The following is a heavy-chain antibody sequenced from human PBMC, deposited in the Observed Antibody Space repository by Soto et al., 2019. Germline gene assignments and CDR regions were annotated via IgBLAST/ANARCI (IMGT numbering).Heavy chain of an antibody. CDR1: GGSFSGYY. CDR2: INDRGSI. J-gene: IGHJ2*01. D-gene: IGHD3-9*01. Sequence: QVQLQQWGAGPLRPLETLSLTCGVSGGSFSGYYWAWIRQSPGKGLEWIGEINDRGSINYNPSLKCRVSISVATSKNHYSLNLRSVTAADTAVYYCARESRDILTGPPWVWYFDLWGRGTLVTVSS. CDR3: ARESRDILTGPPWVWYFDL. V-gene: IGHV4-34*01.